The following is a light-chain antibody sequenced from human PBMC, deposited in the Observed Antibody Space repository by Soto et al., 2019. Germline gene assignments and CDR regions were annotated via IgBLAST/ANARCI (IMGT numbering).Light chain of an antibody. Sequence: EIVMTQSPDTMSVSPGERATLSCRASQSVGSNLAWYQQKPGQAPRLLIYGASTRATGIPARFSGSGSGTEFILTISSLQSEDFALYYCQQYNNWPRTFGQGTKVDI. CDR2: GAS. CDR3: QQYNNWPRT. V-gene: IGKV3-15*01. CDR1: QSVGSN. J-gene: IGKJ1*01.